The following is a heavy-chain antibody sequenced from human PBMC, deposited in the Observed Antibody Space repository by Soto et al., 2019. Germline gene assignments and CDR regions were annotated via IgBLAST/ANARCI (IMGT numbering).Heavy chain of an antibody. D-gene: IGHD5-18*01. CDR1: GLTFSSYS. CDR3: ARDGGYSYGPFDY. V-gene: IGHV3-48*01. J-gene: IGHJ4*02. Sequence: PGGSLRLSCAASGLTFSSYSMNWVRQAPGKGLEWVSYISSSSSTIYYADSVKGRFTISRDNAKNSLYLQMNSLRAEDTAVYYCARDGGYSYGPFDYWGQGTLVTVSS. CDR2: ISSSSSTI.